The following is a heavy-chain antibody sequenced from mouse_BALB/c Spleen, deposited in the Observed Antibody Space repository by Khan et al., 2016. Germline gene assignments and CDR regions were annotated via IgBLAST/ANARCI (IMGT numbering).Heavy chain of an antibody. D-gene: IGHD1-2*01. CDR1: GYSITSGYG. CDR3: ARTARIKY. V-gene: IGHV3-2*02. Sequence: EVQLQQSGPGLVKPSQSLSLTCTVTGYSITSGYGWNWIRQFPGNKLEWMGYISYSGSTNYNPSLKSRISITRDTSKNQFFLQLNSVTTEDTATXYCARTARIKYWGQGTTLTVSS. CDR2: ISYSGST. J-gene: IGHJ2*01.